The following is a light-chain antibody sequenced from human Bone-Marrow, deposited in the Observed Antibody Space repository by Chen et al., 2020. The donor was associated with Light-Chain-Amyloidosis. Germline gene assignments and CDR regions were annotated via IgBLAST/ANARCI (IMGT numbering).Light chain of an antibody. CDR3: AAWDDSLNGHVV. V-gene: IGLV1-44*01. CDR2: DND. CDR1: SSNIGRNT. Sequence: QSVLTQPPSASGTPGQRVTISCSGSSSNIGRNTVNWYQQLPGTAPKLLIHDNDQRPSGVPDRFSSSKSGTSASLAISGLQSENEADDYCAAWDDSLNGHVVFGGGTRLTVL. J-gene: IGLJ2*01.